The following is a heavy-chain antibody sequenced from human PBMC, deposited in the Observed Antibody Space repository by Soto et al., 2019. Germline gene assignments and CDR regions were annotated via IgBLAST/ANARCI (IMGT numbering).Heavy chain of an antibody. D-gene: IGHD2-21*02. CDR3: ARSIAVVTALDY. CDR1: GYTFTSSA. CDR2: INAGNGNT. Sequence: QVQLVQSGAEEKKPGASVKVAWKAYGYTFTSSAMHWVRRARGRRLEWMGWINAGNGNTKYSQKFQGRVTITRDTSASTAYMELSSLRSEDTAVYYCARSIAVVTALDYWGQGTLVTVSS. V-gene: IGHV1-3*05. J-gene: IGHJ4*02.